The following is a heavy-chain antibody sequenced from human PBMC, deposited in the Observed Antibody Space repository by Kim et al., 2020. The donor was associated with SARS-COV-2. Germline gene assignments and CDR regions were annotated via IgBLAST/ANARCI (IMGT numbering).Heavy chain of an antibody. CDR3: ATDRSRGSGSPDYYYYGMDV. CDR2: IYSGGST. J-gene: IGHJ6*02. Sequence: GGSLRLSCAASGFTVSSNYMSWVRQAPGKGLEWVSVIYSGGSTYYADSVKGRFTISRDNSKNTLYLQMNSLRAEDTAVYYCATDRSRGSGSPDYYYYGMDVWGQGTTVTVSS. CDR1: GFTVSSNY. D-gene: IGHD3-10*01. V-gene: IGHV3-53*01.